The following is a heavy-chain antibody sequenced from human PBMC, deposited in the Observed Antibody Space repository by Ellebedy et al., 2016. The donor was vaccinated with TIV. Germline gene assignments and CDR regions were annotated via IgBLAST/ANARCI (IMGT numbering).Heavy chain of an antibody. J-gene: IGHJ4*02. CDR2: IIPILGIA. CDR3: ARDLFGLTRDY. V-gene: IGHV1-69*04. CDR1: LYTFSNYF. Sequence: AASVKVSCKASLYTFSNYFVHWVRQAPGQGLEWMGRIIPILGIANYAQKFQGRVTITADKSTSTAYMELSSLRSEDTAVYYCARDLFGLTRDYWGQGTLVTVSS. D-gene: IGHD3-16*01.